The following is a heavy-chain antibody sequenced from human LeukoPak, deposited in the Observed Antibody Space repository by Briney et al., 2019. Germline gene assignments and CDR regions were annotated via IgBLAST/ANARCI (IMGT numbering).Heavy chain of an antibody. J-gene: IGHJ4*02. CDR2: IYYSGST. CDR1: GGSISSYY. Sequence: SETLSLTCTVSGGSISSYYWSWIRQPPGKGLEWIGYIYYSGSTNYNPSLKSRVTISVDTSKNQFSLKLSSVTAADTAVYYCARDRGSYLFDYWGQRTLVTVSS. D-gene: IGHD1-26*01. CDR3: ARDRGSYLFDY. V-gene: IGHV4-59*01.